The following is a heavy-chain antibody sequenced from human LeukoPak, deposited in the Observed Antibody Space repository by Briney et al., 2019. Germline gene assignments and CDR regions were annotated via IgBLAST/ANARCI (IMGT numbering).Heavy chain of an antibody. J-gene: IGHJ4*02. CDR1: GITLSNYG. CDR2: ISDSAGST. Sequence: AGGSLRLSCAVSGITLSNYGMSWVRQAPGKGLEWVAGISDSAGSTNYADSVKGRFTISRDDAKNSLYLQMNGLRAEDTAFYYCARDVNWGFDYWGQGALVTVSS. V-gene: IGHV3-23*01. D-gene: IGHD7-27*01. CDR3: ARDVNWGFDY.